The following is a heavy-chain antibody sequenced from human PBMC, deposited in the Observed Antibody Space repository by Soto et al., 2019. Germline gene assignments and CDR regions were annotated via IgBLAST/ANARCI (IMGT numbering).Heavy chain of an antibody. D-gene: IGHD6-13*01. CDR3: ARSGSWSFNT. Sequence: QLLLQESGPGLVKPSETLSLTCTVTGDSISSSSYFWGWSRQPPGKGLEWIASIFYIGTTYYSPSLQSRVTISVDTSTDQFSLEVTSVTAADTAIYYCARSGSWSFNTWGRGTLVTVSS. V-gene: IGHV4-39*01. J-gene: IGHJ5*02. CDR1: GDSISSSSYF. CDR2: IFYIGTT.